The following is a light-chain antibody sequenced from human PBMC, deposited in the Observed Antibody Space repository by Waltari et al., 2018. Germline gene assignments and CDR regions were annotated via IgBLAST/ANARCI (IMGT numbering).Light chain of an antibody. CDR3: YSATDNNLRV. CDR1: VLPGKY. CDR2: KDT. J-gene: IGLJ3*02. V-gene: IGLV3-27*01. Sequence: SYELTQPSSVSVSPGQTARLTCSGNVLPGKYARWFQQKPGQTPLLIIYKDTERPSGIPERFSGSSSGSTVTLTISGAQVEDEGDYYCYSATDNNLRVFGGGTKLTVL.